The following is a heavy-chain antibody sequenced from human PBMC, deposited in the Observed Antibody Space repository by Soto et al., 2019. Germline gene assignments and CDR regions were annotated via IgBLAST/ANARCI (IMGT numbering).Heavy chain of an antibody. J-gene: IGHJ4*02. CDR3: AKGQYSGVAGGLDY. D-gene: IGHD1-26*01. Sequence: EVHLLESGGGLVQPGGSLRLSCAASGLTFKSYAMSWVRQAPGKGLEWASGISGSGGSTDYADSVKGRFTISRDNSKNTLYLQMNSLRVEDTALYYCAKGQYSGVAGGLDYWGQGTLVTVSS. V-gene: IGHV3-23*01. CDR2: ISGSGGST. CDR1: GLTFKSYA.